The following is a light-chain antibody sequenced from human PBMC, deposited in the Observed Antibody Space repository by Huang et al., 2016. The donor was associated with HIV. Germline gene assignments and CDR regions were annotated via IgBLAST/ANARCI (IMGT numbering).Light chain of an antibody. J-gene: IGKJ4*01. V-gene: IGKV3-11*01. CDR1: QSVSNY. Sequence: EIVLTQSPATLSLSPGERATLSFRASQSVSNYLAWYQQKPGQPPRLRLYDAPNRATGIPARFSGSGAGTDITLTISSLEPEDFAVYYCQQRGNWPPLTFGGGTKVELK. CDR2: DAP. CDR3: QQRGNWPPLT.